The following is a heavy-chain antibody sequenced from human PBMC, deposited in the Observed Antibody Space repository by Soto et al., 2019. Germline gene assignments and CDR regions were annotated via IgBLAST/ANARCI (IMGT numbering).Heavy chain of an antibody. Sequence: GSGPTLVNPTQTITLTCTFSGFSLSTSGVGVGWIRQPPGKALEWLALIYWNDDKRYSPSLKSRLTITKDTSKNQVVLTMTNMDPVDTATYYCAHSHGYYYDGLFYGDYYYGMDVWGQGTTVTVSS. CDR3: AHSHGYYYDGLFYGDYYYGMDV. CDR2: IYWNDDK. CDR1: GFSLSTSGVG. J-gene: IGHJ6*02. D-gene: IGHD3-22*01. V-gene: IGHV2-5*01.